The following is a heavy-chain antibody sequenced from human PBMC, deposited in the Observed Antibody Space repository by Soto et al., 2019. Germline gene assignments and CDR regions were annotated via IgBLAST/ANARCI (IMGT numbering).Heavy chain of an antibody. CDR1: GGSFSGYY. D-gene: IGHD3-16*01. CDR3: ARGPRIMITFGGVKGGYYMDV. CDR2: INHSGST. J-gene: IGHJ6*03. Sequence: SETLSLTCAVYGGSFSGYYWSWIRQPPGKGLEWIGEINHSGSTNYNPSLKSRVTISVDTSKNQFSLKLSSVTAADTAVYYCARGPRIMITFGGVKGGYYMDVWGKGTTVTVSS. V-gene: IGHV4-34*01.